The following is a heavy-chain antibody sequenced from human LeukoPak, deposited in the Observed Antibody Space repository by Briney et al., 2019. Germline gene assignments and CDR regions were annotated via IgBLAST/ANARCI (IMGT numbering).Heavy chain of an antibody. CDR3: AGIVVVTAIGVGFDY. V-gene: IGHV4-59*08. J-gene: IGHJ4*02. Sequence: SETLSLTCTVSGGSISSYYWSWIRQPPGKGLEWIGYIYYSGSTNYNPSLKSRVTISVDTSKNQFSLKLSSVTAADTAVYYCAGIVVVTAIGVGFDYWGQGTLVTVSS. CDR2: IYYSGST. CDR1: GGSISSYY. D-gene: IGHD2-21*02.